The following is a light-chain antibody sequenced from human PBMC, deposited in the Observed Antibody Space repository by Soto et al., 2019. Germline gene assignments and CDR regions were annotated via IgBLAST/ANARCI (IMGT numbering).Light chain of an antibody. CDR2: VNSDGSH. CDR1: SGHTNYA. J-gene: IGLJ3*02. CDR3: QTWGTGLQV. V-gene: IGLV4-69*02. Sequence: QLVLTQSPSASASLGASVKLSCTLSSGHTNYAVAWHQQQPQKGPRYLMRVNSDGSHSKGDGSPDRFSGSSSGTERYLSIASLQSEDEADYYCQTWGTGLQVFGGGTKLTVL.